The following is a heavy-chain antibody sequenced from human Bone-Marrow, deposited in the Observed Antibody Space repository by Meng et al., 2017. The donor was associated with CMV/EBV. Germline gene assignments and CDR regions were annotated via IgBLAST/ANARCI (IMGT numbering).Heavy chain of an antibody. D-gene: IGHD2-2*01. Sequence: GESLKISCAGSGFTLRGFAMHWVRQASGKGLEGVGRIRSKANSYATAYAASVKGRFTISRDDSMNTAYLQMSSLKTEDTAVYYCTRLDPGYCSITSCSNYGMDVWGQGTTVTVSS. J-gene: IGHJ6*02. V-gene: IGHV3-73*01. CDR2: IRSKANSYAT. CDR3: TRLDPGYCSITSCSNYGMDV. CDR1: GFTLRGFA.